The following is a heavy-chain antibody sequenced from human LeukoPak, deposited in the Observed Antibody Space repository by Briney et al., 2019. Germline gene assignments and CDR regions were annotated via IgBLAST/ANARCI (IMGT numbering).Heavy chain of an antibody. J-gene: IGHJ4*02. CDR2: IQNSGTT. Sequence: PSETLSLTCPVSGGSISSHYWGWIRQPPGKGLEWIGYIQNSGTTNYNPSLRSRVSISADTSNNQFSLKLTSVTAADTAVYYCARSVFTTSSHPYFWDYWGQGTLVTVSS. D-gene: IGHD3-22*01. CDR3: ARSVFTTSSHPYFWDY. CDR1: GGSISSHY. V-gene: IGHV4-59*11.